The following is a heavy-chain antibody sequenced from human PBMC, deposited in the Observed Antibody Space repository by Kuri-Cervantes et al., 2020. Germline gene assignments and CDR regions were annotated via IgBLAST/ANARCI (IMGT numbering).Heavy chain of an antibody. J-gene: IGHJ6*02. CDR2: MDPNSGNT. V-gene: IGHV1-8*01. D-gene: IGHD1-1*01. CDR1: GYTFTSYD. Sequence: ASVKVSCKASGYTFTSYDINWVRQATGQGLEWVGWMDPNSGNTGYAQKFQGRVTMTRNTSISTAYMELSSLRPEDTAVYYCARDLERMLYYYYGMDVWGQGTTVTVSS. CDR3: ARDLERMLYYYYGMDV.